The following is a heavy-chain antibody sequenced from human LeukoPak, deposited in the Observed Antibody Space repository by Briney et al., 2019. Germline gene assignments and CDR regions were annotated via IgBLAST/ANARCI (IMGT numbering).Heavy chain of an antibody. V-gene: IGHV4-59*01. D-gene: IGHD3-22*01. CDR2: IYYGGST. Sequence: SETLSLTCTVSGGSISSYYWSWVRQSPGKGLEWIGYIYYGGSTDYNPSLKSRVTISKDTSKTQFSLRLSSVTAADTAVYYCARARLDSSGRFDYWGQGTLVTVSS. J-gene: IGHJ4*02. CDR1: GGSISSYY. CDR3: ARARLDSSGRFDY.